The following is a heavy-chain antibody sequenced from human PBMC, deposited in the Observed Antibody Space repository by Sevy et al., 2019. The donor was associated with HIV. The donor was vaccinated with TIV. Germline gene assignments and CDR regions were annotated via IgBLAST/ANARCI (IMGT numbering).Heavy chain of an antibody. CDR2: ISGSGYST. CDR3: AKEGGGYNYDSSGLFDY. J-gene: IGHJ4*02. CDR1: GFTFSSYA. Sequence: GSLRLSCAASGFTFSSYAMTWVRQAPGKGLEWVSGISGSGYSTYYADSVKGRFTISRDNSKNTRYLQMNSLRAEDTAVYYCAKEGGGYNYDSSGLFDYWGQGTLVTVSS. V-gene: IGHV3-23*01. D-gene: IGHD3-22*01.